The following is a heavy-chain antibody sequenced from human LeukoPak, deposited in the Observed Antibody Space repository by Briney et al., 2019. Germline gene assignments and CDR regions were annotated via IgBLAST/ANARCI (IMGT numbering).Heavy chain of an antibody. D-gene: IGHD5-18*01. J-gene: IGHJ4*02. CDR1: GGSFSGYY. CDR2: INHSGST. Sequence: SETLSLTCAVYGGSFSGYYWSWIRQPPGKGLEWIGEINHSGSTNYNPSLKGRVTISVDTSKNQFSLKLSSVTAADTAVYYCARYSYGYYFDYWGQGTLVTVSS. CDR3: ARYSYGYYFDY. V-gene: IGHV4-34*01.